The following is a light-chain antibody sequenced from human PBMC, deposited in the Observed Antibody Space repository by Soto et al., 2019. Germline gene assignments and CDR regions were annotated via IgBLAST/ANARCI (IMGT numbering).Light chain of an antibody. CDR1: QGIRNF. CDR3: QKYSSVPV. CDR2: AAS. V-gene: IGKV1-27*01. Sequence: DIPMTQSPTSLSASVGDRVTITSRASQGIRNFVAWSQQNPGKAPKLLIYAASTLQAGVPSRFSGSGSGTDFTLTINSLQPEDVATYSCQKYSSVPVFGPGTKVEIK. J-gene: IGKJ3*01.